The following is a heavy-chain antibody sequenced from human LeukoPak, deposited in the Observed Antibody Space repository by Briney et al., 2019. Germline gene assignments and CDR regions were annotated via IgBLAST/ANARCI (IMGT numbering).Heavy chain of an antibody. J-gene: IGHJ4*02. CDR1: GYTFTSYA. Sequence: GPTVNVSRKASGYTFTSYAMHWVRRAPGQGLEWMGWITPSGGTNYPQKFQGRVAITRDTSITTAYMDLSRLTSDDTAVYYCARDRYGDGFAHFDYWGQGAVVTVSA. D-gene: IGHD5-24*01. CDR3: ARDRYGDGFAHFDY. V-gene: IGHV1-2*02. CDR2: ITPSGGT.